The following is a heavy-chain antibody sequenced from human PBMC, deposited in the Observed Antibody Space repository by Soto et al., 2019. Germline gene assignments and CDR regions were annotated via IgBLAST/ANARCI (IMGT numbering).Heavy chain of an antibody. CDR2: IYHSGST. CDR3: ARGTLHYDFWSRLYYGMDV. D-gene: IGHD3-3*01. V-gene: IGHV4-30-2*01. Sequence: QLQLQESGSGLVKPSQTLSLTCAVSGGSISSGGYSWSWIRQPPGKGLEWIGYIYHSGSTYYNPSLKSRVTISVDRSKNQFSLKLSSVTAADTAVYYCARGTLHYDFWSRLYYGMDVWGQGTTVTVSS. CDR1: GGSISSGGYS. J-gene: IGHJ6*02.